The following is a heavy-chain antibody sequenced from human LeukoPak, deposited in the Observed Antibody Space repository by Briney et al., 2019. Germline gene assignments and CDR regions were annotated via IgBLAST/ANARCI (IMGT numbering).Heavy chain of an antibody. V-gene: IGHV4-38-2*01. CDR2: LYHSDSI. Sequence: SGTLSLTCAVSGYSISSGYYWIWIRQPPGKGLEWIVSLYHSDSIYYNPSLESRVTMSVDTSKNQFSLKLSFVTAADTAVYYCARQHDSYHYYYVDVWGKGTTVTVSS. CDR3: ARQHDSYHYYYVDV. D-gene: IGHD6-13*01. J-gene: IGHJ6*03. CDR1: GYSISSGYY.